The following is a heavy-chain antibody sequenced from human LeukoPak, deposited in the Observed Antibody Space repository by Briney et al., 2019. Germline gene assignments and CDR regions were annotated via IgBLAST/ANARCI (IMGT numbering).Heavy chain of an antibody. CDR1: GFILSDYG. Sequence: GGSLRLSCAVSGFILSDYGMSWDRQAPGKGLEWVSVISSTGGNTYYADSVKGRFTISRDNSKNTVYLQMNSLRAEDTALYYCSKEGSDDYYFDYWGQGTLLTVSS. D-gene: IGHD2-21*02. CDR2: ISSTGGNT. CDR3: SKEGSDDYYFDY. V-gene: IGHV3-23*01. J-gene: IGHJ4*02.